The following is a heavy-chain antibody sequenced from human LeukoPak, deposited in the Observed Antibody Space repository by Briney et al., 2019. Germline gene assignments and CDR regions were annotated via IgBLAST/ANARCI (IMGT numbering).Heavy chain of an antibody. CDR1: GGSISSYY. CDR3: ARLADRYGGNSYGNWFDP. CDR2: IYYSGST. J-gene: IGHJ5*02. V-gene: IGHV4-59*08. Sequence: SETLSLTCTVSGGSISSYYWSWIRQPPGKGLEWIGYIYYSGSTNYNPSLKSRVTISVDTSKNQFSLKLSSVTAADTAVYYYARLADRYGGNSYGNWFDPWGQGTLVTVSS. D-gene: IGHD4-23*01.